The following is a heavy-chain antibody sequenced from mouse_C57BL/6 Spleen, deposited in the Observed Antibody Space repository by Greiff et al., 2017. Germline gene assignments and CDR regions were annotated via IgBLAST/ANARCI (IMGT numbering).Heavy chain of an antibody. CDR1: GFSLTSYA. J-gene: IGHJ4*01. Sequence: VQLQESGPGLVAPSQSLSITCTVSGFSLTSYAISWVRQPPGKGLEWLGVIWTVGGTNYNSALKSRLSISKDNSKSQVFLKMNSLQTDDTARYYCARNNGYYAMDYWGQGTSVTVSS. CDR3: ARNNGYYAMDY. V-gene: IGHV2-9-1*01. CDR2: IWTVGGT.